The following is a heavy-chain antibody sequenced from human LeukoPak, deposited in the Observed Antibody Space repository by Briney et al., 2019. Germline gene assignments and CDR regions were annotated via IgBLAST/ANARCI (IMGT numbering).Heavy chain of an antibody. Sequence: SETLSLTCAVYGGSFSGYYWSWIRQPPGKGLEWIGEINHSGSTNYNPSLKSRVTISVDTSKNQFSLKLSSVTAADTAVYYCARDHGGVFDPWGQGTLVTVSS. J-gene: IGHJ5*02. CDR2: INHSGST. CDR3: ARDHGGVFDP. D-gene: IGHD3-16*01. CDR1: GGSFSGYY. V-gene: IGHV4-34*01.